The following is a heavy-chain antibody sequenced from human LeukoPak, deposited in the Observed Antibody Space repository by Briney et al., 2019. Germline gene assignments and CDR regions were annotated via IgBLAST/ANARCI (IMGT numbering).Heavy chain of an antibody. CDR2: ISYSGGT. CDR1: GVSISNYY. J-gene: IGHJ4*02. V-gene: IGHV4-59*08. CDR3: ERQAFCSGSRCTPFDY. D-gene: IGHD2-21*01. Sequence: SETLSLTCSVSGVSISNYYWSWIRQPPGKGLEWIGYISYSGGTNYIPSFKSRVTISVATSKNKFSPKLSSVTAAETAVCYCERQAFCSGSRCTPFDYWGQGTLVTVSS.